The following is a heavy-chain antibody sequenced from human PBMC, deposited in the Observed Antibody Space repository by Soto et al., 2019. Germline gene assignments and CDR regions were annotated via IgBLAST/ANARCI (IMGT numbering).Heavy chain of an antibody. CDR1: GGSISSGDYY. CDR2: IYYSGST. D-gene: IGHD2-2*01. Sequence: PSETLSLTCTVSGGSISSGDYYWSWIRQPPGKGLEWIGYIYYSGSTYYNPSLKSRVTISVDTSKNQFSLKLSSVTAADTAVYYCARYPLKGYQLLIDYWGQGTLVTGSS. J-gene: IGHJ4*02. CDR3: ARYPLKGYQLLIDY. V-gene: IGHV4-30-4*01.